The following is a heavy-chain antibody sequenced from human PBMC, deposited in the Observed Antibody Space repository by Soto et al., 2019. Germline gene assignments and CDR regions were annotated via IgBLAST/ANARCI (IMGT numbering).Heavy chain of an antibody. CDR3: AAAMVNYPYYYGMDV. V-gene: IGHV1-69*13. CDR2: IIPIFGTA. Sequence: GASVKVSCKASGGTFSSYAISWVRQAPGQGLEWMGGIIPIFGTANYAQKFQGRVTITADESTSTAYMELSSLRSEDTAVYYCAAAMVNYPYYYGMDVWGQGTTVTVSS. D-gene: IGHD5-18*01. CDR1: GGTFSSYA. J-gene: IGHJ6*02.